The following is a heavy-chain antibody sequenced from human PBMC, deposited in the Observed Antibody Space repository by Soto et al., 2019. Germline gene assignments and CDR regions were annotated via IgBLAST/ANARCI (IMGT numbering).Heavy chain of an antibody. D-gene: IGHD6-13*01. J-gene: IGHJ6*02. V-gene: IGHV5-10-1*01. CDR1: GYSFTSYW. Sequence: PGESLKVSCKGSGYSFTSYWISWGRQMPGKGLEWMGRIDPSDSYTNYSPSFQGHVTISADKSISTAYLQWSSLKASDTAMYYCAVIRGAAAGSPYGMDVWGQGTTVTVSS. CDR2: IDPSDSYT. CDR3: AVIRGAAAGSPYGMDV.